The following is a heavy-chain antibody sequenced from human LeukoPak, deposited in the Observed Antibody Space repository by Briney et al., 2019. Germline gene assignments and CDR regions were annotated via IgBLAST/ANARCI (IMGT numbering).Heavy chain of an antibody. D-gene: IGHD3-16*02. CDR2: ISYSGVNS. Sequence: GGSLRHSRAPPGFTFSGSAISGVRQAPGGGVEWISLISYSGVNSYYTGPVRGRFTISRDNSKDTLFLQMNSLRAEDTAIYYCARDMQLSTWGLGTMVTVSS. CDR3: ARDMQLST. CDR1: GFTFSGSA. J-gene: IGHJ3*01. V-gene: IGHV3-23*01.